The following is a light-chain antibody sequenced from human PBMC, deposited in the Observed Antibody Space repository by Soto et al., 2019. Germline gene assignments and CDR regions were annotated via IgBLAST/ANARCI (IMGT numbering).Light chain of an antibody. Sequence: EIVLTQSPGTLSLSPGEGATLSCRASQSVSSSLLSWYQQKPGQAPRLLIYGASSRATGIPDRFIGSGSGTDFTLIISKLEPEDFAVYYCQQYGSSPSITFVQGTRLEIK. CDR3: QQYGSSPSIT. CDR1: QSVSSSL. CDR2: GAS. J-gene: IGKJ5*01. V-gene: IGKV3-20*01.